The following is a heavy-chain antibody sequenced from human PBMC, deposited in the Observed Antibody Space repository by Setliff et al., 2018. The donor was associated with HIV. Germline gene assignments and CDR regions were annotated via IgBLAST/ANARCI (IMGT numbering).Heavy chain of an antibody. CDR2: ISSTGTYI. CDR3: ARDPVAAGVLGFDNWFDP. D-gene: IGHD2-15*01. J-gene: IGHJ5*02. Sequence: GGSLRLSCAASGFNFSSHTMNWIRQAPGKGLEWVSSISSTGTYIYYADSMKGRFTISRDNDQKSLFLQMNDLRAEDSGMYYCARDPVAAGVLGFDNWFDPWGQGTLVTVSS. V-gene: IGHV3-21*01. CDR1: GFNFSSHT.